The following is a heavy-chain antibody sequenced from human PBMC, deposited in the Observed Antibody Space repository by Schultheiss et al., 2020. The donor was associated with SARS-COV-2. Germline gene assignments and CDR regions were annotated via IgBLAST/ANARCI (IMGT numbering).Heavy chain of an antibody. V-gene: IGHV3-33*08. CDR2: IWFYGTNK. CDR3: ARDPDPIGRNPDY. D-gene: IGHD1-26*01. Sequence: AGSLRLSCAASGFTFSSHGMHWVRQAPGKGLEWVAVIWFYGTNKYYADSVKGRFTISRDNSKNTLYLQMDSLRVEDTAVYYCARDPDPIGRNPDYWGQGTLVTVSS. CDR1: GFTFSSHG. J-gene: IGHJ4*02.